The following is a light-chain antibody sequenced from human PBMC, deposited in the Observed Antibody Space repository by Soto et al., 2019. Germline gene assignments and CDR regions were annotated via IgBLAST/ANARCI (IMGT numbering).Light chain of an antibody. J-gene: IGKJ1*01. CDR1: QSIRSW. V-gene: IGKV1-5*01. Sequence: DIQMTQSPSTLSASVGDRVTITCRASQSIRSWLAWYQQRPGKAPKLLIYDASILEGGVPSRFSGSGSGTEFTLTISSLQPDDFATYYCQQYNSYSTFGQGTKVDIK. CDR2: DAS. CDR3: QQYNSYST.